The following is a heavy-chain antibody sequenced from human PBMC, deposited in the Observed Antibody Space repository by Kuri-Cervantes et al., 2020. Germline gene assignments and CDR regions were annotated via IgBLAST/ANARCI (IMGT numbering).Heavy chain of an antibody. J-gene: IGHJ5*02. CDR3: ARVGYSSGWYEWFDP. V-gene: IGHV3-11*01. Sequence: GESLKISCAASGFTFSDYYMSWIRQAPGKGLEWVSYISSSGSTIYYADSVKGRFTISRDNAKNSLYLQMNSLRAEDTAVYYCARVGYSSGWYEWFDPWGQGTLVTVSS. CDR2: ISSSGSTI. CDR1: GFTFSDYY. D-gene: IGHD6-19*01.